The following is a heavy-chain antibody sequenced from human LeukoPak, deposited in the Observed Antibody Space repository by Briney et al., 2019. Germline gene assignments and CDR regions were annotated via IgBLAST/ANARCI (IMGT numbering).Heavy chain of an antibody. J-gene: IGHJ5*02. CDR2: TNYRSKWYN. V-gene: IGHV6-1*01. CDR1: GDSVSSNSVA. D-gene: IGHD2-15*01. Sequence: QTLSHTFAVSGDSVSSNSVAWNWPRQSPARGREGLGRTNYRSKWYNDYEVSVKSRISVKPITSKHQFSLQLNSVTPEDTAVYYCACAPHCDCGRCVACFDPWGQGPLVTVSS. CDR3: ACAPHCDCGRCVACFDP.